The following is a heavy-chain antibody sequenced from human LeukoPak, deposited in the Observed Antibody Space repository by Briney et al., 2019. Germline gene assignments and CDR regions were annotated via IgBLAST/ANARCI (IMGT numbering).Heavy chain of an antibody. Sequence: PSETLSLTCAVSGGSITTTNWWGWVRQPPGKGLEWIGEVHLSGATNYNPSLESRVSMSIDKYKNHLSLEVTSVTAADTAIYYCTRESGAFSPFVFWGRRTLLTVSS. CDR1: GGSITTTNW. J-gene: IGHJ4*02. CDR3: TRESGAFSPFVF. D-gene: IGHD1-26*01. CDR2: VHLSGAT. V-gene: IGHV4-4*02.